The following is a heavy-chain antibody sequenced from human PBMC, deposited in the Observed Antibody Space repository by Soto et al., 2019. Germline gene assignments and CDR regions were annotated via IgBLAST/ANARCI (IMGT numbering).Heavy chain of an antibody. CDR2: IWYDGSNK. D-gene: IGHD6-6*01. CDR3: AIEVYSTSDY. Sequence: QVQLVESGGGVVQPGRSLRLSCAASGFTFSSYGMHWVRQAPGKGLEWVAVIWYDGSNKYYADSVKGRFTISRDNSKNTLYLQMNSLRAEDTAVYYCAIEVYSTSDYWGQGTLVTVSS. J-gene: IGHJ4*02. CDR1: GFTFSSYG. V-gene: IGHV3-33*01.